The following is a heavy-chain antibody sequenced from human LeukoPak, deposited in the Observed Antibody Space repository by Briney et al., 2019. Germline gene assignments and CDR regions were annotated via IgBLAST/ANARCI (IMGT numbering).Heavy chain of an antibody. CDR2: IHHSGST. Sequence: SETLSLTCAVSGFSITSGFYWGWIRQPPGKGLEWIANIHHSGSTYYNPSLKSRVTISVDTSENQFSLRLNSVTAADTAIYYCASDAPGLLGYWGQGTLVTVSS. J-gene: IGHJ4*02. V-gene: IGHV4-38-2*01. CDR1: GFSITSGFY. D-gene: IGHD3-10*01. CDR3: ASDAPGLLGY.